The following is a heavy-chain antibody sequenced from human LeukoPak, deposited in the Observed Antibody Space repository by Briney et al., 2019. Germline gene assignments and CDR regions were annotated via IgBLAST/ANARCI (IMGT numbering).Heavy chain of an antibody. Sequence: PSETLSLTCTVSGGSINSYYWSWIRQPPGKGLEWIGYVYYNGITKYNPSLKNRVTISVDTSKNQFSLKLTSVTAADTAVYYCARDVTPQTGWYYFDYWGQGTLVTVSS. V-gene: IGHV4-59*01. CDR1: GGSINSYY. CDR3: ARDVTPQTGWYYFDY. D-gene: IGHD2-15*01. J-gene: IGHJ4*02. CDR2: VYYNGIT.